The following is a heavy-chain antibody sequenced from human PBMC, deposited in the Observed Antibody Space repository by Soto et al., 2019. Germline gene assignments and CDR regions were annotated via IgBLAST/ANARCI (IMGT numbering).Heavy chain of an antibody. CDR1: GGTFSSYT. V-gene: IGHV1-69*02. CDR2: IIPILGIA. CDR3: AAEPLGFRYYYGRDV. Sequence: SVKVSCKASGGTFSSYTISWVRQAPGQGLEWMGRIIPILGIANYAQKIKGRVTITADKSTSTAYKELSSLRSEDTAVYYCAAEPLGFRYYYGRDVWGQGTTVTV. D-gene: IGHD3-10*01. J-gene: IGHJ6*02.